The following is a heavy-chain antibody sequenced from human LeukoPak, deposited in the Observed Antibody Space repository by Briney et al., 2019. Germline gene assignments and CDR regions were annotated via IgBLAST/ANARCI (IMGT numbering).Heavy chain of an antibody. Sequence: GGSLRLSCVASGFTFSSYAMHWVRQAPGKGLEWVALISYDGSNKYYADSVKGRFTISRDNSKNTLYLQVNSLRTEDTAVYYCARDSLGQLRESVPGFDYWGQGTLVTVSS. CDR2: ISYDGSNK. CDR1: GFTFSSYA. J-gene: IGHJ4*02. D-gene: IGHD2-2*01. V-gene: IGHV3-30*04. CDR3: ARDSLGQLRESVPGFDY.